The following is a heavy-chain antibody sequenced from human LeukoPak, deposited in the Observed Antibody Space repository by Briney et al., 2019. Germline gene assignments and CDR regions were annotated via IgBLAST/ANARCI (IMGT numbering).Heavy chain of an antibody. CDR3: ARDEGGSGSYYK. D-gene: IGHD3-10*01. CDR1: GGSFSGYY. Sequence: SETLSLTCAVYGGSFSGYYWSWIRQPPGKGLEWIGEINHSGSTNYNPSLKSRVTISVDTSKNQFSLKLSSVTAADAAVYYCARDEGGSGSYYKWGQGTLVTVSS. J-gene: IGHJ4*02. V-gene: IGHV4-34*01. CDR2: INHSGST.